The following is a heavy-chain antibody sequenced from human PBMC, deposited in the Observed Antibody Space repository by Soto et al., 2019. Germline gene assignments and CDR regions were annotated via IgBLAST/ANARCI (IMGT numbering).Heavy chain of an antibody. D-gene: IGHD6-6*01. CDR2: ISSDEKIK. CDR1: GFIFSNFG. Sequence: GGSLRLSCVASGFIFSNFGMHWVRQAPGKGLEWMAVISSDEKIKQYADSVRGRFAISRDNSKNTLYLQMTSLRAEDTAIYYCARGLRSVLDYWGQGTLVTVSS. V-gene: IGHV3-33*01. J-gene: IGHJ4*02. CDR3: ARGLRSVLDY.